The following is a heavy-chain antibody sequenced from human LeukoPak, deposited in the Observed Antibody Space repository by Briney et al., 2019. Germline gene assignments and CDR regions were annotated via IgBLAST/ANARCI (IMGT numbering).Heavy chain of an antibody. V-gene: IGHV3-21*01. D-gene: IGHD1-26*01. J-gene: IGHJ4*02. CDR1: GFTFSSYS. Sequence: NPGGSLRLSCAASGFTFSSYSMNWVRQAPGKGLEWVSSISSSSSYIYYADSVKGRLTISRDNAKNSLYLQMISLRAGDTAVYYCARDSDDFDYWGQGTLVTVSS. CDR2: ISSSSSYI. CDR3: ARDSDDFDY.